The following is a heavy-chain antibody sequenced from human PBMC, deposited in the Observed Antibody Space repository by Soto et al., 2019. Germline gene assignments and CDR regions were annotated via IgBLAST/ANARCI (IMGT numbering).Heavy chain of an antibody. J-gene: IGHJ6*02. Sequence: QVQLVQSGAEVKKPGASVKVSCKASGYTFTSYGISWVRQAPGQGLEWMGWISAYNGNTNYAQKLQGRVNMTTDTSTSTAYMELRSLRSDDTAVYYCASNYLYYYGSGNTNYYGMDVWGQGTTVTVSS. CDR3: ASNYLYYYGSGNTNYYGMDV. V-gene: IGHV1-18*01. CDR1: GYTFTSYG. D-gene: IGHD3-10*01. CDR2: ISAYNGNT.